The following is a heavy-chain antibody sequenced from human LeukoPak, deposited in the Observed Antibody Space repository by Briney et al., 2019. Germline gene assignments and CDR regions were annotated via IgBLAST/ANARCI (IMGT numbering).Heavy chain of an antibody. D-gene: IGHD3-22*01. V-gene: IGHV3-33*03. Sequence: GGSLRLSCVAPGFTFSRYGMHWVRQAAGKGLEWVAIIWYDGSNKYYADSVKGRFTISRDTSKNTLYLQMDSLRAEDTAVYYCASGDTTGYSGDAFNIWGQGTMVTVSS. CDR3: ASGDTTGYSGDAFNI. CDR1: GFTFSRYG. J-gene: IGHJ3*02. CDR2: IWYDGSNK.